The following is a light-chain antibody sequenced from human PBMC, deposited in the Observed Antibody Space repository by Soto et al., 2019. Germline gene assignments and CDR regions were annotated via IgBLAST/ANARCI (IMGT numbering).Light chain of an antibody. V-gene: IGKV3-15*01. CDR2: GAS. CDR3: QQYNNWPLWT. CDR1: QSVSSN. J-gene: IGKJ1*01. Sequence: EIVMTQSPATLSVSPGERATLSCRASQSVSSNLAWYQQKPGQAPRLLVYGASTRPTGIPTRFSGSGSGTEFTLTISSLQSEDFAVYYCQQYNNWPLWTFGRGTKVEIK.